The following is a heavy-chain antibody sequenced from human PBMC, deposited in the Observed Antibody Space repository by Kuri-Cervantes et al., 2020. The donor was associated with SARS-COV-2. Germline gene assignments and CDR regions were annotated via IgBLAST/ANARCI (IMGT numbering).Heavy chain of an antibody. V-gene: IGHV3-23*01. CDR3: ARDLRNDPFYESGSSVY. D-gene: IGHD3-3*01. J-gene: IGHJ4*02. Sequence: GESLKISCAASGFTFSSYAMSWVRQAPGKGLEWVSAISGSGGSTYYADSVKGRFTISRDNAKYSLYLQMNSLRDEDTAVYYCARDLRNDPFYESGSSVYWGQGTLVTVSS. CDR1: GFTFSSYA. CDR2: ISGSGGST.